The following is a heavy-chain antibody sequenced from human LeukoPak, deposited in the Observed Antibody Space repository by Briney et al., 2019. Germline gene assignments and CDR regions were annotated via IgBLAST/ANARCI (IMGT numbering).Heavy chain of an antibody. D-gene: IGHD5-12*01. CDR1: GYTFTSYA. V-gene: IGHV7-4-1*02. CDR3: ARDGEVATIGAFDI. J-gene: IGHJ3*02. CDR2: INTNTGKT. Sequence: ASVKVSCKASGYTFTSYAINWVRQAPGQGLEWMGWINTNTGKTTYAQGFTGRFAFSLGTSISTAYLQISSLTAEDTAVYYCARDGEVATIGAFDIWGQGTMVTVSS.